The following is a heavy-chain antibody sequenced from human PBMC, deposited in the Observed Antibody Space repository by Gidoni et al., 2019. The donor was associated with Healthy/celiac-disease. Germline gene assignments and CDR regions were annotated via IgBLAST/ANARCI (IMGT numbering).Heavy chain of an antibody. CDR1: WDSLSPSA. CDR2: LIPPFGTA. D-gene: IGHD1-26*01. J-gene: IGHJ5*02. Sequence: QVQLVHSRAEVKKHGASVEVHCHADWDSLSPSAISWVRQAPGQGLEWMGGLIPPFGTANYAQKCAGRGTITADESRSRASMELSSLRSEDTAVYYCARAYSGSYFLPSWFDPWGQGSLVTVS. V-gene: IGHV1-69*01. CDR3: ARAYSGSYFLPSWFDP.